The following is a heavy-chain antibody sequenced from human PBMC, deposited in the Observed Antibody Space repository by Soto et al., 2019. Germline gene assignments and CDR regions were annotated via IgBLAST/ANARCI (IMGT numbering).Heavy chain of an antibody. CDR2: ISWNSGIM. CDR1: VFSFDDYA. CDR3: AKELGSGYSPGYSPFAS. J-gene: IGHJ4*02. V-gene: IGHV3-9*01. D-gene: IGHD5-12*01. Sequence: PGGSLRLSCAPSVFSFDDYAMHWVRQPPGKGREWVSGISWNSGIMAYADSVRGRFTISRDNARNSLYLQMNSLRPEDTAFYYCAKELGSGYSPGYSPFASWGQGPQVTVS.